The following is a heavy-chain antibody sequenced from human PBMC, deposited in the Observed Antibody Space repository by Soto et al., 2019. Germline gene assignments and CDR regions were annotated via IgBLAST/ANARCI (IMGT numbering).Heavy chain of an antibody. V-gene: IGHV3-11*01. CDR3: AASAVVAAHY. J-gene: IGHJ4*02. CDR2: ISGNGNTI. CDR1: SFTFSDYY. D-gene: IGHD2-15*01. Sequence: GGSLRLSCAASSFTFSDYYMGWIRQAPGKGLEWLSYISGNGNTIYYADSVKGRFTVSRDNAKNLLYLQMNSLRAEDTAVYYCAASAVVAAHYWGQGALVTVSS.